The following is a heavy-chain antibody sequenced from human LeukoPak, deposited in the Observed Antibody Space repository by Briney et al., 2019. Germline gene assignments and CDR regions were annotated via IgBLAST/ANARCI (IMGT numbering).Heavy chain of an antibody. Sequence: SETLSLTCTVSGGSISSYYWSWIRQPPGKGLEWIGYIYYSGSTKYNPSLKSRVTISVDTSKSHFSLKLSSVTAADTAVYYCARDYGSGYHDYWGQGTLVTVSS. V-gene: IGHV4-59*01. CDR1: GGSISSYY. J-gene: IGHJ4*02. CDR2: IYYSGST. CDR3: ARDYGSGYHDY. D-gene: IGHD3-22*01.